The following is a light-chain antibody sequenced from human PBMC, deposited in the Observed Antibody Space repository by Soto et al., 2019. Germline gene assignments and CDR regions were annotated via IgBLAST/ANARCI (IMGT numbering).Light chain of an antibody. J-gene: IGLJ3*02. CDR2: FNV. Sequence: QSVLTQPPSVSGAPGQRVIISCTGSSSNIGADHDVHWYQQLPGTAPKLLIYFNVNRPSGVPDRFSASKSGTSASLAITGLQAEDEGDYYCQSYDSSLTGLNWVFGGGTQLTVL. V-gene: IGLV1-40*01. CDR3: QSYDSSLTGLNWV. CDR1: SSNIGADHD.